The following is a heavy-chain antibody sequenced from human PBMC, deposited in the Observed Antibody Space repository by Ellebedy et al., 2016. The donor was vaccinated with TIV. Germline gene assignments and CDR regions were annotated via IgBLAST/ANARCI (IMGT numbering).Heavy chain of an antibody. CDR2: ISSYNGGT. CDR3: ARDPLGYSRGGSCFSSWGADRAFDY. J-gene: IGHJ4*02. V-gene: IGHV1-18*01. D-gene: IGHD2-15*01. CDR1: GYAFASNG. Sequence: AASVKISCKTSGYAFASNGVSWVRQALGQGLEWMGWISSYNGGTNYAKKFKGGLTMTTDASTSTDLLELRSLRSDDTAVYYWARDPLGYSRGGSCFSSWGADRAFDYWGQGTLVTVSS.